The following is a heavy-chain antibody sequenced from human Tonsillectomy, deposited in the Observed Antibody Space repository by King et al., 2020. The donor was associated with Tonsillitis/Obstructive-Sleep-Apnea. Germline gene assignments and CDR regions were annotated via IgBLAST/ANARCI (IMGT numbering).Heavy chain of an antibody. V-gene: IGHV4-34*01. CDR3: ARDHCSGGSCYRTYYCYGMDV. CDR2: INHSGST. D-gene: IGHD2-15*01. Sequence: VQLQQWGAGLLKPSETLSLTCAVYGGSFSGYYWSWIRQPPGKGLEWIGEINHSGSTNYNPSLKSRVTISVDTSKNQFSLKLSSVTAADTAVYYCARDHCSGGSCYRTYYCYGMDVWGQGTTVTVSS. CDR1: GGSFSGYY. J-gene: IGHJ6*02.